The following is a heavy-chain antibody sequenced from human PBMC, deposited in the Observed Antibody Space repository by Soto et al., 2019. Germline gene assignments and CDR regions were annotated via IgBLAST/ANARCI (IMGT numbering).Heavy chain of an antibody. CDR3: ARGTVYYCPNDKCGFVFDH. Sequence: QVQLQESGSGLLKPSQTLSLACGVSGDSLKRGFYHWSWIRQTPGKGLQLIGYIDTNGDTHYALSLRNRLNMSIVTTESRFSLKLTSVTAADTAVYYCARGTVYYCPNDKCGFVFDHWGQGALVTVSS. J-gene: IGHJ4*02. CDR2: IDTNGDT. D-gene: IGHD2-8*01. CDR1: GDSLKRGFYH. V-gene: IGHV4-31*11.